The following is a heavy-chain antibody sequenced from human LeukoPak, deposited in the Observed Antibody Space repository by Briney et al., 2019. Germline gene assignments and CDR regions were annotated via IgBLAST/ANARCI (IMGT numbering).Heavy chain of an antibody. CDR1: GFTFSNAW. Sequence: PGGSLRLSCAASGFTFSNAWMSWVRQAPGKGLEWVAVIWYDGSTKYYADSVKGRFTISRDNSKNTLYLQMNSLRAEDTAVYYCARGTSVVGWLDPWGQGTLVTVSS. CDR3: ARGTSVVGWLDP. D-gene: IGHD5/OR15-5a*01. V-gene: IGHV3-33*08. CDR2: IWYDGSTK. J-gene: IGHJ5*02.